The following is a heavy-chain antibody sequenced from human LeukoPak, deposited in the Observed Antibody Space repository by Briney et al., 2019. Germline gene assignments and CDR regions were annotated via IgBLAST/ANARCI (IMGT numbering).Heavy chain of an antibody. J-gene: IGHJ2*01. CDR2: IYYSGST. CDR1: GGSISSYY. CDR3: ARLGYNDYVARYFDL. D-gene: IGHD5-24*01. Sequence: SDTLSLTCTVSGGSISSYYWRWIRQPPGKGLEWIGYIYYSGSTNYNPSLKSRVTISVDTSKNEFSLKLTSVTAADTAVYYCARLGYNDYVARYFDLWGRGTLVTVSS. V-gene: IGHV4-59*08.